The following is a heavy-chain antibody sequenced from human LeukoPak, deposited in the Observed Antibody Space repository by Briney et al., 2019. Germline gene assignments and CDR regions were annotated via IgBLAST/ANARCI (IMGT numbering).Heavy chain of an antibody. V-gene: IGHV4-4*07. Sequence: SETLSLTCTVSGGSINSYYWSWIRQPAGKGLAWIGRIYSSGSTNYNPSLKSRVSLSVDTSKNQFSLRLTSVPAADTAVYYCARGGKATVVTMWGQGSLVTVSS. CDR2: IYSSGST. J-gene: IGHJ4*02. D-gene: IGHD4-23*01. CDR3: ARGGKATVVTM. CDR1: GGSINSYY.